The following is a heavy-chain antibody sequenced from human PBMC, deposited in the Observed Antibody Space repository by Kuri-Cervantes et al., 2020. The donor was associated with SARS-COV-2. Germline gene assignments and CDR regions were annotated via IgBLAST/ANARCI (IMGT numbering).Heavy chain of an antibody. J-gene: IGHJ6*03. Sequence: ASVKVSCKASGYTFTSYGISWVRQAPGQGLEWMGWISTYNNDTNYAQKFQGRVTMTTDTSTSTVYMELTSLKSDDTAVYYCASKYNWNDEMSYYYMDVWGKGTTVTVSS. CDR1: GYTFTSYG. V-gene: IGHV1-18*01. CDR3: ASKYNWNDEMSYYYMDV. CDR2: ISTYNNDT. D-gene: IGHD1-20*01.